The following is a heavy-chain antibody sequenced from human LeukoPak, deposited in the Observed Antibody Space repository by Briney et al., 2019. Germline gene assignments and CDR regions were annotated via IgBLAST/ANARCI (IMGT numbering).Heavy chain of an antibody. CDR1: GFTFGDYA. J-gene: IGHJ6*02. D-gene: IGHD6-13*01. V-gene: IGHV3-49*04. CDR3: FGYISKSNYGMDV. CDR2: IRSKSYGETT. Sequence: PGRSLRLSCTASGFTFGDYAVNWVRQAPGKGLEWVGLIRSKSYGETTEYAASVRGRFTISRDDSRSVAYLQMNSLRAEDTAVYYCFGYISKSNYGMDVWGLGTTVTVSS.